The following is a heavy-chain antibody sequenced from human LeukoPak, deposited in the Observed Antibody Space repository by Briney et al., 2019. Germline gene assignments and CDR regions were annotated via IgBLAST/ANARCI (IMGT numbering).Heavy chain of an antibody. CDR3: AKHSRSGYSAYENAFDI. D-gene: IGHD5-12*01. J-gene: IGHJ3*02. Sequence: PSETLSLTCTVSGGSISSSSYHWDWIRQPPGKGLEWIGSIYYSGSTYYNPSLKSRVTISVDTSKNQFSLKLNSVTAADTAVYYCAKHSRSGYSAYENAFDIWGQGTMVTVSS. CDR2: IYYSGST. V-gene: IGHV4-39*01. CDR1: GGSISSSSYH.